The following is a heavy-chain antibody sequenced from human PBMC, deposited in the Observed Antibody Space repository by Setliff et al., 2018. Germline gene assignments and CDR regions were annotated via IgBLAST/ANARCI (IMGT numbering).Heavy chain of an antibody. D-gene: IGHD3-22*01. J-gene: IGHJ5*02. Sequence: SESLSLTCTVSGGSISSSYWTWIRQPPGKGLEWIGYIYSSGSTNNNPSLKSRATIAVDTSKNQFSLKLSSVTAADTAVYYCARAAKYDSSGYYGFWFDPWGQGTLVTVSS. V-gene: IGHV4-59*01. CDR2: IYSSGST. CDR1: GGSISSSY. CDR3: ARAAKYDSSGYYGFWFDP.